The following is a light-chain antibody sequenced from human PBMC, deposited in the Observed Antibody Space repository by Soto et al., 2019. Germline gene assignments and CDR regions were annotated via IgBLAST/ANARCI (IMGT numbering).Light chain of an antibody. CDR1: SSDVGGYNY. Sequence: QSVLTQPASVSGSPGQSITISCTGTSSDVGGYNYVSWYQQHPGKAPKLMIYDVSNRPSGVSNRFSGSKSGNTASLTISGLQSEDEADYSCTSYKSSSTYVFGTGTKVPVL. CDR3: TSYKSSSTYV. CDR2: DVS. J-gene: IGLJ1*01. V-gene: IGLV2-14*01.